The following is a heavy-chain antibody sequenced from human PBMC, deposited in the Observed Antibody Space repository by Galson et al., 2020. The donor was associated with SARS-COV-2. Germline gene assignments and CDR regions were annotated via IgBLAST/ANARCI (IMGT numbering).Heavy chain of an antibody. V-gene: IGHV4-39*07. J-gene: IGHJ4*02. Sequence: SETLSLTYTVSGGSISSSSYYWGWIRQPPGKGLEWIGSIYYSGSTYYNPSLKSRVTISVDTSKNQFSLKLSSVTAADTAVYYCARSGTGFDYWGQGTLVTVSS. CDR3: ARSGTGFDY. CDR1: GGSISSSSYY. D-gene: IGHD1-1*01. CDR2: IYYSGST.